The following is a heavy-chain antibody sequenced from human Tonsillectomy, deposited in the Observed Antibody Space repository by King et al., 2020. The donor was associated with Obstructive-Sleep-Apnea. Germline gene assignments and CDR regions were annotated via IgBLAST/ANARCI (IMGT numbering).Heavy chain of an antibody. D-gene: IGHD3-10*01. Sequence: QLVQSGAEVKKPGASVKVSCKASGYTFTSYAMHWVRQAPGQRLEWMGWINAGNGNTKYSQKFQGRVTITRDTSASTAYMELSSLRSEDTAVYYCARGGSYYYGMDVWGQGTTVTVSS. J-gene: IGHJ6*02. CDR1: GYTFTSYA. CDR2: INAGNGNT. V-gene: IGHV1-3*01. CDR3: ARGGSYYYGMDV.